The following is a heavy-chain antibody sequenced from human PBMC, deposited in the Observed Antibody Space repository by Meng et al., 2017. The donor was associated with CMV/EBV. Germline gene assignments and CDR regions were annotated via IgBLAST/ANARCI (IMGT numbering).Heavy chain of an antibody. Sequence: GGSLRLSCKASGYTFTSYGISWVRQAPGQGLEWMGWISAYNGNTNYAQKLQGRVTMTTDTSTSTAYMELRSLRSDDTAVYYCARGYCSSTSCYNAFDIWGQGTMVTVSS. J-gene: IGHJ3*02. V-gene: IGHV1-18*01. CDR1: GYTFTSYG. CDR3: ARGYCSSTSCYNAFDI. CDR2: ISAYNGNT. D-gene: IGHD2-2*02.